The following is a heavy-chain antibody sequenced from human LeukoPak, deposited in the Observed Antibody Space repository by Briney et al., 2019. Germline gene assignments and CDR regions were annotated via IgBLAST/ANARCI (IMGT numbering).Heavy chain of an antibody. V-gene: IGHV6-1*01. J-gene: IGHJ5*02. D-gene: IGHD3-10*01. Sequence: SQTLSLTYAISGDSVSINSAAWNSVRQSPSRGLEWLGRTYYRSKWYNDHAVSVKSRITINPDTSKNQSSLQLNSVTPEDTAVYYCARDQGVLLWFGELYRPIGGYWFDAWGQGTLVTVSS. CDR1: GDSVSINSAA. CDR2: TYYRSKWYN. CDR3: ARDQGVLLWFGELYRPIGGYWFDA.